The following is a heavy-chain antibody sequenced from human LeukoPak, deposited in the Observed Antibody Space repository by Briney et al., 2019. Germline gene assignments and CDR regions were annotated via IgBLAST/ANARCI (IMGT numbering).Heavy chain of an antibody. Sequence: PGRSLRLSCAASGFTFSSYGMHWVRQAPGKGLEWVAVISYDGSNKYYADSVKGRFTISRDNSKNTLYLQMNSLRAEDTAVYYCAREGYYYDSSGFLDYWGQGTLVTVSS. J-gene: IGHJ4*02. CDR1: GFTFSSYG. CDR3: AREGYYYDSSGFLDY. V-gene: IGHV3-30*03. CDR2: ISYDGSNK. D-gene: IGHD3-22*01.